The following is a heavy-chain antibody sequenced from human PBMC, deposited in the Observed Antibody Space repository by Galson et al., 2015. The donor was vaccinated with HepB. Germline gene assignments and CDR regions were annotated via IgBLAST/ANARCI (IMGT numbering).Heavy chain of an antibody. CDR2: TYYRSKWYN. V-gene: IGHV6-1*01. J-gene: IGHJ3*02. D-gene: IGHD3-22*01. CDR3: ARDQYYDSSGPLADWTAFDI. CDR1: GDSVSSNSAA. Sequence: CAISGDSVSSNSAAWNWIRQSPSRGLEWLGRTYYRSKWYNDYAVSVKSRITINPDTSKNQFSLQLNSVTPEDTAVYYCARDQYYDSSGPLADWTAFDIWGQGTMVTVSS.